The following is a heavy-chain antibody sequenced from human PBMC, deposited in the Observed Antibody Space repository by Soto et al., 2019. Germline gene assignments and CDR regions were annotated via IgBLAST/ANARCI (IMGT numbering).Heavy chain of an antibody. CDR1: GYTFTSYG. V-gene: IGHV1-18*01. CDR3: ARELILDYYDSSGHAGAFDI. CDR2: ISAYNGNT. Sequence: PSVKVSCGATGYTFTSYGIRWVRQAPGQGLEWMGWISAYNGNTDYAQKLQGRVTMTTVTSTSTAYMELRSLRSDDTAVYYCARELILDYYDSSGHAGAFDIWGQGTMVTVSS. D-gene: IGHD3-22*01. J-gene: IGHJ3*02.